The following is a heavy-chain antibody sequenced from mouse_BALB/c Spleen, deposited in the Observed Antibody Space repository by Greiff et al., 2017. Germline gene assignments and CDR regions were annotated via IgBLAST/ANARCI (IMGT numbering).Heavy chain of an antibody. V-gene: IGHV1-7*01. CDR1: GYTFTSYW. J-gene: IGHJ4*01. CDR3: ARKGGNPYAMDY. Sequence: QVQLKESGAEPAKPGASVKMSCKASGYTFTSYWMHWVKQRPGQGLEWIGYINPSTGYTEYNQKFKDKATLTADKSSSTAYMQLSSLTSEDSAVYYCARKGGNPYAMDYWGQGTSVTVSS. D-gene: IGHD1-1*02. CDR2: INPSTGYT.